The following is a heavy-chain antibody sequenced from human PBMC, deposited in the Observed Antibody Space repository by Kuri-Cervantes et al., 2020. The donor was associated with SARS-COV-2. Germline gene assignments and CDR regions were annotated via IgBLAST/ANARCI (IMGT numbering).Heavy chain of an antibody. CDR1: GCTFSSYA. V-gene: IGHV3-23*01. CDR3: AKLGSRRHYED. Sequence: LSLTCAASGCTFSSYAMSWVRQAPGKGLEWVSAISGSGGSTYYADSVKGRFTISRDNSKNTLYLQMNSLRAEDTAVYYCAKLGSRRHYEDWGQGTLVTVSS. D-gene: IGHD4-17*01. CDR2: ISGSGGST. J-gene: IGHJ4*02.